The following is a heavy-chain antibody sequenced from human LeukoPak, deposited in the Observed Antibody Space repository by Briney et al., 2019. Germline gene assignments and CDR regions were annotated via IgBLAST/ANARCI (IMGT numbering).Heavy chain of an antibody. Sequence: TGGSLRLSCAASGFSFSSQWMSWVRQAPGKGLEWVAIVNQGGTGKYYVDSVKGRFTISRDNAENSLYLQMNSLRAEDTAVYYCARETVTGKGVDIWGQGTMVTVSS. CDR1: GFSFSSQW. J-gene: IGHJ3*02. CDR3: ARETVTGKGVDI. CDR2: VNQGGTGK. D-gene: IGHD3-9*01. V-gene: IGHV3-7*01.